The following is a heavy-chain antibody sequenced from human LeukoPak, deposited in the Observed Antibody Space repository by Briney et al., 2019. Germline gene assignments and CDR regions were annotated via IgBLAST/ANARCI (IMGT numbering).Heavy chain of an antibody. D-gene: IGHD3-16*01. V-gene: IGHV3-23*01. CDR3: ANLNAPYWGNFDY. CDR2: ISDSGVTA. J-gene: IGHJ4*02. Sequence: GGSLRLSCAASGFTFRNYVIHWVRQAPGQGLDWVSAISDSGVTAYYADSVKGRFTISRDNSKSTLYLQMNSLRAEDTAVYYCANLNAPYWGNFDYWGQGTLVTVSS. CDR1: GFTFRNYV.